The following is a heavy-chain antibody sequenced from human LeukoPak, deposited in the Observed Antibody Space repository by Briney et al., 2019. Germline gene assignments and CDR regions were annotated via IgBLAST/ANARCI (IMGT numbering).Heavy chain of an antibody. CDR2: ISYDGSNK. D-gene: IGHD4-11*01. CDR1: GFTFSSYA. CDR3: AKCLHDYSNYYYYGMDV. V-gene: IGHV3-30-3*02. Sequence: TGGSLRLSCAASGFTFSSYAMHWVRQAPGKGLEWVAVISYDGSNKYYADSVKGRFTISRDNSKNTLCLQMNSLRAEDTAVYYCAKCLHDYSNYYYYGMDVWGQGTTVTVSS. J-gene: IGHJ6*02.